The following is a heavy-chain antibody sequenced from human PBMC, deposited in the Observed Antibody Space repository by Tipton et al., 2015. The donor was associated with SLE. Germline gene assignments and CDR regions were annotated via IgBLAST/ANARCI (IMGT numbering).Heavy chain of an antibody. CDR1: GGSISSSGYY. CDR3: ARAGFSGSYFDIDY. Sequence: TLSLTCTVSGGSISSSGYYWAWIRQPPGKGLEWIGSMYYTGGTYSNPSLKSRVTISVDLYRNQLSLKLTSVTAADTAVYYCARAGFSGSYFDIDYWGQGTLVTVSS. V-gene: IGHV4-39*07. CDR2: MYYTGGT. J-gene: IGHJ4*02. D-gene: IGHD1-26*01.